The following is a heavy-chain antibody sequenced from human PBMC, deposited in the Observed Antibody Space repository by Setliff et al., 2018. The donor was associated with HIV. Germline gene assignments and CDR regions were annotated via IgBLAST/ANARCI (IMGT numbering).Heavy chain of an antibody. J-gene: IGHJ6*02. Sequence: TLSLTCTVPGGSISTSGPGYYWGWVRQPPGGGLEWIGSVYYSGTTYYNPSLNGRVTISLDTSKNQFSLNLRSVTAAYPAVYYCARGDGYGGNDAYYDSGMDVWGQGVTVTVSS. CDR1: GGSISTSGPGYY. CDR2: VYYSGTT. V-gene: IGHV4-39*07. D-gene: IGHD2-2*03. CDR3: ARGDGYGGNDAYYDSGMDV.